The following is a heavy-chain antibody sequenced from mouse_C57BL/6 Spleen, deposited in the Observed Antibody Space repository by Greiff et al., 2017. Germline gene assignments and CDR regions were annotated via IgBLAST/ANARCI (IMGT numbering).Heavy chain of an antibody. CDR1: GYAFSSYW. Sequence: VQGVESGAELVKPGASVKISCKASGYAFSSYWMNWVKQRPGKGLEWIGQIYPGDGGTNYNGKFKGKATLTADKSSSTAYMQLSSLSSEDSAVYFSARKHSSYWSFDVWGTGTTVTVSS. V-gene: IGHV1-80*01. D-gene: IGHD1-1*01. J-gene: IGHJ1*03. CDR2: IYPGDGGT. CDR3: ARKHSSYWSFDV.